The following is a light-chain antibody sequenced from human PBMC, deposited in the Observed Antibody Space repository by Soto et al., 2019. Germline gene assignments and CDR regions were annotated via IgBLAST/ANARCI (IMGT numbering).Light chain of an antibody. CDR3: QQSYSSSPIT. CDR1: QSISSY. CDR2: AAS. V-gene: IGKV1-39*01. Sequence: DIQMTQSPSSLSASVGDRVTITCRASQSISSYLNWYQHKPGKAPRLLISAASRLQSGVPPRFSGSGSGTEFTLTINSLRPEDFASYYCQQSYSSSPITFGPGTRLEI. J-gene: IGKJ5*01.